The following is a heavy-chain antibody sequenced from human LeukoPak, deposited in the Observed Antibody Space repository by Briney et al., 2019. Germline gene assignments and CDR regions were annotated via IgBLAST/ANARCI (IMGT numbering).Heavy chain of an antibody. CDR1: GGSIGDYY. V-gene: IGHV4-59*01. Sequence: SETLSLTCTVSGGSIGDYYWSWIRQPPGKGLEWIGYLYYSRNTNYSPSLKSRVTISADTSKTQVYLKLRSVTAADTAVYYCARHGLRTTTTLFDYWGQGTLVTVSS. J-gene: IGHJ4*02. D-gene: IGHD1-1*01. CDR2: LYYSRNT. CDR3: ARHGLRTTTTLFDY.